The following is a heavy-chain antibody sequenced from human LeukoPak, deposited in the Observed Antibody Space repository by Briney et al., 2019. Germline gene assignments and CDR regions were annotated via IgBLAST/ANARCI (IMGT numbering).Heavy chain of an antibody. CDR3: ARLYCSSTSCYGGPYYYYYGMDV. CDR2: IYYSGST. V-gene: IGHV4-59*01. CDR1: GGSISSYY. Sequence: PSETLSLTCTVSGGSISSYYWSWIRQPPGKGLEWIGYIYYSGSTNYNPSLKSRVTISVDTSKNQFSLKLSSVTAADTAVYYCARLYCSSTSCYGGPYYYYYGMDVWGQGTTVTVSS. J-gene: IGHJ6*02. D-gene: IGHD2-2*01.